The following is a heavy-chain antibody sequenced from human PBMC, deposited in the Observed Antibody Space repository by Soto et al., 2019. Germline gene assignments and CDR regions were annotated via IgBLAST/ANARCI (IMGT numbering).Heavy chain of an antibody. J-gene: IGHJ4*02. CDR1: GGSISSYY. V-gene: IGHV4-4*07. Sequence: SETLSLTCTVSGGSISSYYWSWIRQPAGKGLEWIGRIYTSGSTNYNPSLKSRVTMSVDTSKNQFSLKLSSVTAADTAVYYCARTSVSMVGIAAAGTNFDYRGQGTLVTVSS. D-gene: IGHD6-13*01. CDR3: ARTSVSMVGIAAAGTNFDY. CDR2: IYTSGST.